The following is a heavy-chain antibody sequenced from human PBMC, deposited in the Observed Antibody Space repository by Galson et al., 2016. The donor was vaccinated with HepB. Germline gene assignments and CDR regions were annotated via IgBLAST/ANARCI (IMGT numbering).Heavy chain of an antibody. Sequence: SLRLSCAASGFFFSGRAMSWVRQAPGKGLEWVSGINNGAATTGYAASVKGRFTISRDNSKNTLYLQMNSLRVEDTAVYYCAREGSGGFDYWGQGTLVTVSS. V-gene: IGHV3-23*01. CDR1: GFFFSGRA. J-gene: IGHJ4*02. CDR2: INNGAATT. D-gene: IGHD4-23*01. CDR3: AREGSGGFDY.